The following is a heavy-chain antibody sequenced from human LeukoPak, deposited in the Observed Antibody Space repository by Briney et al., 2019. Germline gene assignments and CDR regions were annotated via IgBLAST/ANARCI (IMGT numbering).Heavy chain of an antibody. V-gene: IGHV1-2*02. D-gene: IGHD1-26*01. CDR3: ARDAWELLPTYYYMDV. J-gene: IGHJ6*03. Sequence: ASVKVSCKASGYTFTGYYMHWVRQAPGQGLEWMGWINPNSGGTNYAQKFQGRVTMTRDTSISTAYMELSRLRSDDTAVYYCARDAWELLPTYYYMDVWGKGTMVTVSS. CDR2: INPNSGGT. CDR1: GYTFTGYY.